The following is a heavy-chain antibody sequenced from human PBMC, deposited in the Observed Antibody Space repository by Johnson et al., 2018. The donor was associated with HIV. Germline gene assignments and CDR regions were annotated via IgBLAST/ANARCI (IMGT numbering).Heavy chain of an antibody. CDR1: GFTFSNYA. J-gene: IGHJ3*02. V-gene: IGHV3-30*04. Sequence: QVQLVESGGGVVQPGRSLRLSCAASGFTFSNYAMHWVRQAPGKGLEWVAVISYDGSNKYYVDSVKGRFTITRDNAKNSLYLQMNSLRAEDTAVYYCARVMQADAFDIWGQGTMVTVSS. CDR3: ARVMQADAFDI. D-gene: IGHD2-8*01. CDR2: ISYDGSNK.